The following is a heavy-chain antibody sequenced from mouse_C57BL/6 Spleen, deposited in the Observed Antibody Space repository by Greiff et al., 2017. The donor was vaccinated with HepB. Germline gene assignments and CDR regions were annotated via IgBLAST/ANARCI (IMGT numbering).Heavy chain of an antibody. CDR2: INPSNGGT. CDR1: GYTFTSYW. Sequence: QVQLQQPGTELVKPGASVKLSCKASGYTFTSYWMHWVKQRPGQGLEWIGNINPSNGGTNYNEKFKSKATLTVDKSSSTAYMQLSSLTSEDSAVYYGARSGGLGEAWFAYWGQGTLVTVSA. CDR3: ARSGGLGEAWFAY. J-gene: IGHJ3*01. V-gene: IGHV1-53*01. D-gene: IGHD4-1*01.